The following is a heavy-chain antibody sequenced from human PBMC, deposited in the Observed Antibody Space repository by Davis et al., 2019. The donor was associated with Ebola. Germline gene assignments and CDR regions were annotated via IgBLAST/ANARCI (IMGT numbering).Heavy chain of an antibody. CDR3: ARDLDYAFDP. Sequence: GESLKISCAASGFTFSSYGMHWVRQAPGKGLEWVAVISYDGSNKYYADSVKGRFTISRDNSKNTLYLQMNSLRAEDTAVYYCARDLDYAFDPWGQGTLVTVS. J-gene: IGHJ5*02. D-gene: IGHD4-17*01. V-gene: IGHV3-30*03. CDR1: GFTFSSYG. CDR2: ISYDGSNK.